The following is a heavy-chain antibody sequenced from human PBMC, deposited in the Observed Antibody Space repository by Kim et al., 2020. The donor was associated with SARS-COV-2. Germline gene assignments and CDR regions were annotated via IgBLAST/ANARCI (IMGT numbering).Heavy chain of an antibody. CDR2: IYYSGST. CDR1: GGSISSYY. D-gene: IGHD3-22*01. Sequence: SETLSLTCTVSGGSISSYYWSWIRQPPGKGLEWIGYIYYSGSTNYNPSLKSRVTISVDTSKNQFSLKLSSVTAADTAVYYCARGGYYYYDSSGERNDAFDIWGQGTMVTVSS. V-gene: IGHV4-59*01. CDR3: ARGGYYYYDSSGERNDAFDI. J-gene: IGHJ3*02.